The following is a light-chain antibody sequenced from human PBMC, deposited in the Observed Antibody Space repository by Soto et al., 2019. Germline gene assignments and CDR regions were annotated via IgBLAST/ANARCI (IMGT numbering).Light chain of an antibody. CDR1: QDISSW. CDR3: QQSNSFPFT. CDR2: AAS. J-gene: IGKJ5*01. V-gene: IGKV1-12*02. Sequence: DIQMTQSPPSMSASVGDRVTITCRASQDISSWLAWYQQKPGKAPELLIYAASTWQSGVPSRFSGSGSGTHFTLTISSLQPEDFATYYCQQSNSFPFTFGQGTRLEIK.